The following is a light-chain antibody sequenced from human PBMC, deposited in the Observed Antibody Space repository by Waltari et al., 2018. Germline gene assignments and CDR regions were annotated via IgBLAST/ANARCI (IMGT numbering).Light chain of an antibody. V-gene: IGKV1-8*01. Sequence: AIRITQSPSSLSASTGDRVTIPRRSNQDIGLYLAWYQQTPGKAPRLLLHGASTLQTGVPSRFSGSGSATDFNITIACLQSEDFVTYFCQQYYAYPLTFGGGTKVEMK. CDR1: QDIGLY. J-gene: IGKJ4*01. CDR3: QQYYAYPLT. CDR2: GAS.